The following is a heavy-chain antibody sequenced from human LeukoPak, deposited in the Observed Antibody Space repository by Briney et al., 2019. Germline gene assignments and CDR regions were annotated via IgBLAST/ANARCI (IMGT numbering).Heavy chain of an antibody. D-gene: IGHD6-19*01. CDR1: GYTFTSYA. CDR3: AREVGSSGIYYFDY. CDR2: INANTGNP. V-gene: IGHV7-4-1*02. Sequence: GASVKVSCKASGYTFTSYAMNWVRQAPGQGLEWMGWINANTGNPMYAQGFIGRFVFSLDTSVSTAYLQISSLKAEDTAVYYCAREVGSSGIYYFDYWGQGTLVTVSS. J-gene: IGHJ4*02.